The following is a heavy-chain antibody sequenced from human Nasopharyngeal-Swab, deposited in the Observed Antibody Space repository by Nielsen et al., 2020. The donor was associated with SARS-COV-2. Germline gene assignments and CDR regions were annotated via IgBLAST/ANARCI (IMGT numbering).Heavy chain of an antibody. D-gene: IGHD3-10*01. CDR2: INPNDGST. J-gene: IGHJ4*02. CDR3: ARVRWFGEFSF. V-gene: IGHV1-46*01. Sequence: ASVKVSCKTSGYTFTTYSMHWVRQAPGQGLEWRGIINPNDGSTSNAQNFQGRVTMTSDTSTSTVYMELSSLRSEDTAVYYCARVRWFGEFSFWGQGTVVTVSS. CDR1: GYTFTTYS.